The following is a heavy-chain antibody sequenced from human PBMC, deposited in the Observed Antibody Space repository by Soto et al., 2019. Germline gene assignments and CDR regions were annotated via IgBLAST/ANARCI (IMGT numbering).Heavy chain of an antibody. J-gene: IGHJ4*02. Sequence: KASETLSLTCDVSVEPMTGGYYWGWIRQSPGKGLEWIGSIYYGGTTYYNPSLRSRLAISIDTSKNQFSLRLSSVTAADTALYYCARRWYYFDFWGQGTLVTVS. V-gene: IGHV4-38-2*01. D-gene: IGHD2-15*01. CDR1: VEPMTGGYY. CDR2: IYYGGTT. CDR3: ARRWYYFDF.